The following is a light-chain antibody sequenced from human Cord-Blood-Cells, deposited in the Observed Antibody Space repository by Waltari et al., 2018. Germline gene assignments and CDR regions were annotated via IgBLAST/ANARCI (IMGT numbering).Light chain of an antibody. J-gene: IGKJ2*01. CDR3: QQYYSTPYT. V-gene: IGKV4-1*01. CDR1: QSVLYSSNNKNY. Sequence: DIVMTQSPSSLAVSLGERATINCKSSQSVLYSSNNKNYLAWYQQKPRQPPTLLIYWASTREYGVPERFSGSGSGTDFTLTISSLQAEDVAVYYCQQYYSTPYTFGQGTKLEIK. CDR2: WAS.